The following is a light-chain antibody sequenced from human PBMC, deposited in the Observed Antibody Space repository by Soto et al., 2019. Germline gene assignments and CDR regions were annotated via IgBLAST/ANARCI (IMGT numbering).Light chain of an antibody. V-gene: IGKV1-39*01. Sequence: DIQMTQSPSSLSASVGDRVTITCRASQSISSYLNWYQQKPGKAPKLLIYAASSLQSGVPSRFSGSVSGTDFTLTISSLQPEDFATYYCQQSYSTPRTLGQGTKVDLK. CDR2: AAS. CDR1: QSISSY. CDR3: QQSYSTPRT. J-gene: IGKJ1*01.